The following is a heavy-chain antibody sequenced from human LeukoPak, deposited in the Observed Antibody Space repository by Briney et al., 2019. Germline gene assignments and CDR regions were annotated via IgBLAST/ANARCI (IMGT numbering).Heavy chain of an antibody. J-gene: IGHJ4*02. CDR3: ARDLVWMATPYYFDY. V-gene: IGHV3-74*01. CDR2: INSDGSST. CDR1: GFTFSSYW. D-gene: IGHD5-24*01. Sequence: GGSLRLSCAASGFTFSSYWMHWVRQAPGKGLVWVSRINSDGSSTSYADSVKGRFTISRDNAKNTLYLQMNSLRAEDTAVYYCARDLVWMATPYYFDYWGQGTLVTVSS.